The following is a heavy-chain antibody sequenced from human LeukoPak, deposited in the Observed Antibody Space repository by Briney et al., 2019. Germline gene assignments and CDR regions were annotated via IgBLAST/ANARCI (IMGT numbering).Heavy chain of an antibody. D-gene: IGHD3-22*01. V-gene: IGHV4-61*02. CDR3: ASYYNYYDSSGYYLPH. CDR2: IYTSGNT. J-gene: IGHJ1*01. CDR1: GGSISSGSYY. Sequence: PSETLSLTCTVSGGSISSGSYYWSWIRQPTGKGLEWIGRIYTSGNTNYNPSLKSRVTISVDTSKNQFSLKLSSVTAADTAVYYCASYYNYYDSSGYYLPHWGQGTLVTVSS.